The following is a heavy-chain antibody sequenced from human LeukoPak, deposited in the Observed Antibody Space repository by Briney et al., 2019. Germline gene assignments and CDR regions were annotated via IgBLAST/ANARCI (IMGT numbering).Heavy chain of an antibody. V-gene: IGHV3-9*01. CDR1: GFTFDDYA. J-gene: IGHJ4*02. D-gene: IGHD3-22*01. Sequence: GRSLRLSCAASGFTFDDYAMHWVRQAPGKGLEWVSGISWNSGSIGYADSVKGRFTTSRDNAKNSLYLQMNSLRAEDTALYYCAKDMHYDSSGYYHTTFDYWGQGTPVTVSS. CDR3: AKDMHYDSSGYYHTTFDY. CDR2: ISWNSGSI.